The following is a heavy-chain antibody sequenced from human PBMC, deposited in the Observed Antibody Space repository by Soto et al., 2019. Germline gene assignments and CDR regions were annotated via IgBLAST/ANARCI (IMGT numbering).Heavy chain of an antibody. CDR3: ARIPSP. J-gene: IGHJ5*02. Sequence: QLHLQESGSGLVKPSQTLSLTCAVSGGSISSGGYSWSWIRQPPGKGLEWIGYIYHSGSTYYNSSLKSRVPISVDRSKNQFSLKLSSVTAADTAVYYCARIPSPWGQGTLVTVSS. CDR1: GGSISSGGYS. D-gene: IGHD2-21*01. V-gene: IGHV4-30-2*01. CDR2: IYHSGST.